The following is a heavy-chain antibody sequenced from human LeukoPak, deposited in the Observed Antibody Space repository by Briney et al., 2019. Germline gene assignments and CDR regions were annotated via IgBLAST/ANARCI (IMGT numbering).Heavy chain of an antibody. V-gene: IGHV4-59*01. CDR2: IFYSGIT. Sequence: SETLSLTCSVSGGSISPYYWSWIRQPPGPGLGWIGYIFYSGITTYNPSLKSRVSISLDSPKNQFFLRLTSVTAADTAMYYCARAETLAAIYFDFWGQGRLVTVSS. CDR1: GGSISPYY. J-gene: IGHJ4*02. D-gene: IGHD6-25*01. CDR3: ARAETLAAIYFDF.